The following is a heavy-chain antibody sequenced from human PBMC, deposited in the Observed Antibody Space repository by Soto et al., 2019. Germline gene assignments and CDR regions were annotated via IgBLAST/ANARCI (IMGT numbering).Heavy chain of an antibody. CDR3: ARDRYYDFWSGYPPYFDH. CDR1: GYTFTSYA. V-gene: IGHV1-3*01. Sequence: ASVKVSCKASGYTFTSYAMHWVRQAPGQRLEWMGWINDGNGNTKYSQKFQGRVTITRDTSASTAYMELSSLRSEDTAVYYCARDRYYDFWSGYPPYFDHWGQGTLVTVSS. J-gene: IGHJ4*02. CDR2: INDGNGNT. D-gene: IGHD3-3*01.